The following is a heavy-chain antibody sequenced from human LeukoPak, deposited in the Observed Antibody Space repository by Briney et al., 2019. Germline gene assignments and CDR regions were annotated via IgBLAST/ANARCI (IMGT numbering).Heavy chain of an antibody. CDR3: ARDVLGNEGAFDI. CDR2: INPNTGGT. J-gene: IGHJ3*02. CDR1: GYTFTDYY. V-gene: IGHV1-2*02. Sequence: GASVKVSCKASGYTFTDYYMHWVRQAPGQGLEWMGWINPNTGGTNYAQKFQGRVTMTRDTSISTAYMEVSRLRSDDTAVYYCARDVLGNEGAFDIWGQGTMVTVSS. D-gene: IGHD1-1*01.